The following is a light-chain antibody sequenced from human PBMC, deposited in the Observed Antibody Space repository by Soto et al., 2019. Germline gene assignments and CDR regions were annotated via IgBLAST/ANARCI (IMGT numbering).Light chain of an antibody. CDR2: DVS. V-gene: IGLV2-11*01. J-gene: IGLJ3*02. CDR3: CSYAGNSLWV. Sequence: QSALTQPRSVSGSPGQSVTISCIGTSSDVGGYNYVSWYQQHPGKAPKLMIYDVSKWPSGVPDRFSGSKSGNTASLTISGLQAEDEAVYYCCSYAGNSLWVFGGGTKLTVL. CDR1: SSDVGGYNY.